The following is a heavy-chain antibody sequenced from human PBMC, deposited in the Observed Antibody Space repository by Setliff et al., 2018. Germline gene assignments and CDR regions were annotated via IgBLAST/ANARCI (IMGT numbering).Heavy chain of an antibody. D-gene: IGHD6-13*01. CDR2: ISVYNGDT. V-gene: IGHV1-18*01. CDR3: ARDWVLGSTWYELIASDF. CDR1: GYTFTRHG. Sequence: ASVKVSCKASGYTFTRHGISWVRQAPGQGLEWMGWISVYNGDTNYPQRLQGRVTITTDTSTSTAYMELRSLRSDDTAVYFCARDWVLGSTWYELIASDFWGQGSLVTVSS. J-gene: IGHJ4*02.